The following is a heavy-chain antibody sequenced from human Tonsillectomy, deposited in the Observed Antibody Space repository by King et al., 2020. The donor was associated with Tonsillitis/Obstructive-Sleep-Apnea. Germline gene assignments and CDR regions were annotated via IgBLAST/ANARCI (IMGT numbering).Heavy chain of an antibody. V-gene: IGHV3-11*05. CDR3: AECHLAADYYYYYMDV. D-gene: IGHD6-19*01. Sequence: VQLVESGGGLVKPGGSLRLSCAASGFTFNDYYMSWIRQAPGKGLEWVSYIGSSGNYINYADSVKGRFTISRDNAKNSLELQMNSLRAEDTAVYYCAECHLAADYYYYYMDVWGKGTTVTVSS. J-gene: IGHJ6*03. CDR1: GFTFNDYY. CDR2: IGSSGNYI.